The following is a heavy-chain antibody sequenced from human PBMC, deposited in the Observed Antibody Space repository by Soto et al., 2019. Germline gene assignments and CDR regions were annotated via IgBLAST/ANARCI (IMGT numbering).Heavy chain of an antibody. CDR1: GFTFSSYG. J-gene: IGHJ6*02. Sequence: QVQLVESGGGVVQPGRSLRLSCAASGFTFSSYGMHWVRQAPGKGLEWVAVIWYDGSNKYYADSVKGRFTISRDNSKNMLYLQMNSLRAEDTAVYYCARDRRTPTQRYYYGMDVWGQGTTVTVSS. D-gene: IGHD2-2*01. CDR2: IWYDGSNK. CDR3: ARDRRTPTQRYYYGMDV. V-gene: IGHV3-33*01.